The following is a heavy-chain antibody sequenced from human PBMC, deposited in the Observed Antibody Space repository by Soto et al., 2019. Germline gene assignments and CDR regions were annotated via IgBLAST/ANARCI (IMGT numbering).Heavy chain of an antibody. CDR1: GFSLSSTRMA. V-gene: IGHV2-5*02. D-gene: IGHD6-19*01. CDR2: IYWDDDK. CDR3: THIVVAGLGYYFDY. J-gene: IGHJ4*02. Sequence: QITLKESGPTLVKHTQTLTLTCTFSGFSLSSTRMAVGWIRQPPGKALEWLALIYWDDDKRYSPFLKSRLTITKDTSKNQVVLTMSNLGRVDTARYYCTHIVVAGLGYYFDYWGQGTLVTVSS.